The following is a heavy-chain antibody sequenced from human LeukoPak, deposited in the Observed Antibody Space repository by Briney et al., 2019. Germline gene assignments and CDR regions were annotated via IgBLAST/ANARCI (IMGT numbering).Heavy chain of an antibody. CDR1: GYTFTSYY. V-gene: IGHV1-46*01. CDR3: ARGYYYDSSGYPYYYYGMDV. D-gene: IGHD3-22*01. J-gene: IGHJ6*02. Sequence: ASVKVSCKASGYTFTSYYMHWVRQAPGQGLERMGIINPSGGSTSYAQKFQGRVTMTRDTSTSTVYMELSSLRSEDTAVYYCARGYYYDSSGYPYYYYGMDVWGQGTMVTVSS. CDR2: INPSGGST.